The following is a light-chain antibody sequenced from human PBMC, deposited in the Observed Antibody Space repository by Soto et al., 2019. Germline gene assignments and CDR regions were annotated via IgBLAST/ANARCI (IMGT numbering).Light chain of an antibody. J-gene: IGKJ5*01. CDR2: DAS. CDR3: QQYDSSPIT. CDR1: QSISIW. Sequence: DIQMTQSPSTLSGSVGDRFTITVRASQSISIWLAWYQQKPGKAPDLLIYDASNLDSGVPSRFSGSGSGTEFTLTIISLQPDDFASYYCQQYDSSPITFGQGTRLEI. V-gene: IGKV1-5*01.